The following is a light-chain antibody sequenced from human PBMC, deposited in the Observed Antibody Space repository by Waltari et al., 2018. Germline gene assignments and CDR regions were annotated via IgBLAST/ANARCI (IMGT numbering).Light chain of an antibody. CDR1: QSLLHSSGNPF. Sequence: DIVMTQSPLSLSVTPGEPASISCRSSQSLLHSSGNPFLDRYLQEPGQSPQLLIYLISNRASGVPVRFSGSGLGTDFTLKISRVEAEDVGVYFCMQARQTPWTFGQGTKVEIK. V-gene: IGKV2-28*01. CDR2: LIS. CDR3: MQARQTPWT. J-gene: IGKJ1*01.